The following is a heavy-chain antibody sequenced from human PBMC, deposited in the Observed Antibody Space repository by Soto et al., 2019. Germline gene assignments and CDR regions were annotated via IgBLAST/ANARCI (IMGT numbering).Heavy chain of an antibody. CDR1: GYTLTGYY. CDR2: INPNSGGT. V-gene: IGHV1-2*04. J-gene: IGHJ6*02. CDR3: ARMVGVGYCSGGSCYSGSEDYYYGMDV. Sequence: ASVKVSCTASGYTLTGYYMHWVRQAPGQGLEWMGWINPNSGGTNYAQKFQGWVTMTRDTSISTAYMELSRLRSDDTAVYYCARMVGVGYCSGGSCYSGSEDYYYGMDVWGQGTTVTVSS. D-gene: IGHD2-15*01.